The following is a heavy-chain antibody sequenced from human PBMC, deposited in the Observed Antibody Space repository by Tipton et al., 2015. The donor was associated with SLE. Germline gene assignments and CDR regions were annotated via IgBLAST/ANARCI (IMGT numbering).Heavy chain of an antibody. CDR2: ISYTGNT. V-gene: IGHV4-59*11. Sequence: TLSLTCTVSGASISTHYWSWIRQPPGKGLEWIGYISYTGNTNFNPSLKSRVTMSLATSKNQFSLRLTSVTAADTAMYYCARDSAVNFWYFDLWGRGTLVTVSS. CDR3: ARDSAVNFWYFDL. J-gene: IGHJ2*01. CDR1: GASISTHY.